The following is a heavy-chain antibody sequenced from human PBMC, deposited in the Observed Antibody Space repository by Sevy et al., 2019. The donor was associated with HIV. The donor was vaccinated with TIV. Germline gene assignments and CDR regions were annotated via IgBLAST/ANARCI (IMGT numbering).Heavy chain of an antibody. J-gene: IGHJ4*02. CDR3: AKDGALFYGESDY. Sequence: GGSLRLSCAASGFTFNSYAMSWVRQSPGKGLEWVSSISDSGTTTYYADSVKGRFTISRDNSKNTLHLQMNNLTAEEMALYCCAKDGALFYGESDYWGQGTLVTVSS. CDR1: GFTFNSYA. D-gene: IGHD4-17*01. V-gene: IGHV3-23*01. CDR2: ISDSGTTT.